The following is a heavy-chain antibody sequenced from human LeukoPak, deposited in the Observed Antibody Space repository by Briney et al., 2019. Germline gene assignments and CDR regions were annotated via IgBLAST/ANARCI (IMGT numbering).Heavy chain of an antibody. D-gene: IGHD4-17*01. CDR2: VNPTRGGT. CDR3: ARDPKFYGAPKYYFDS. CDR1: GYTFTGHY. Sequence: ASVKVSCKTSGYTFTGHYMHWLRQAPGQGLEWMGWVNPTRGGTNYAQKFQGRVTMTRDASITTVYMELNRLESDDTAVYYCARDPKFYGAPKYYFDSWGQGTLVTVSS. V-gene: IGHV1-2*02. J-gene: IGHJ4*02.